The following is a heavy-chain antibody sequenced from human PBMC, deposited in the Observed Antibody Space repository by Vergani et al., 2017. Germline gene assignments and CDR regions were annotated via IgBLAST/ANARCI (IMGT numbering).Heavy chain of an antibody. CDR3: ARSRGWFGELSLYYFDY. CDR1: GGTFSSYA. V-gene: IGHV1-69*09. CDR2: IIPILGIA. D-gene: IGHD3-10*01. Sequence: VQLLESGGGLVQPGASVKVSCKASGGTFSSYAISWVRQAPGQGLEWMGRIIPILGIANYAQKFQGRVTITADKSTSTAYMELSSLRSEDTAVYYCARSRGWFGELSLYYFDYWGQGTLVTVSS. J-gene: IGHJ4*02.